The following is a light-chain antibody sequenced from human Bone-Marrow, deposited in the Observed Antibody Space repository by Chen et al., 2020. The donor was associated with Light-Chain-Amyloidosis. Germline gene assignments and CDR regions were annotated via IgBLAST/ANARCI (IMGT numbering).Light chain of an antibody. Sequence: QSALTQPASVSGSPGQSITISCVGTNSNVGLYNLVSWYQLRPGTPPKLLRYEAAKRPSGVSDRFSGSRSGHTASLTISGLRPEDEAVYFCCAYAGLNTYVFGTGTAVTVL. CDR2: EAA. V-gene: IGLV2-23*01. CDR1: NSNVGLYNL. J-gene: IGLJ1*01. CDR3: CAYAGLNTYV.